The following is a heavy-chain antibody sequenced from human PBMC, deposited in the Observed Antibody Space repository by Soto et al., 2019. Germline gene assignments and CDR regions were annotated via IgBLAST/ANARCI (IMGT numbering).Heavy chain of an antibody. CDR3: ARVGSYSDGSSYPY. V-gene: IGHV1-2*02. D-gene: IGHD6-6*01. CDR1: GYTFTGHD. J-gene: IGHJ4*02. CDR2: IKANGGAT. Sequence: QVQLVQSGAELKKPGASVTVSCKASGYTFTGHDLHWVRQAPGQGLEWMGWIKANGGATNYARKFQGRVTMTRDTSTTTAYLELNSLRSDDTAVYFCARVGSYSDGSSYPYWGQGTLVTVSA.